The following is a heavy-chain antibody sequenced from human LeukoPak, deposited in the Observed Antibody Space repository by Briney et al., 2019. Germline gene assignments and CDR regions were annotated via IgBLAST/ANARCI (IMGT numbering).Heavy chain of an antibody. CDR2: IRSKTYGGTT. J-gene: IGHJ4*02. CDR1: GFTFGDYA. CDR3: TRGVGQQLIPPDY. V-gene: IGHV3-49*03. D-gene: IGHD6-13*01. Sequence: PGGSLRLSCTASGFTFGDYAMSWFRQAPGKGLEWVGFIRSKTYGGTTGYAASVKDTFTISRDDSKSVVYLQMNSLKTEDTAFYYCTRGVGQQLIPPDYWGQGTLFTVSS.